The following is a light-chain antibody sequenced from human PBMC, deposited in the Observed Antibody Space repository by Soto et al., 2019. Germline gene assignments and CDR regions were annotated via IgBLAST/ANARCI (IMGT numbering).Light chain of an antibody. CDR3: SSYTRDKTVL. J-gene: IGLJ2*01. CDR2: DVT. Sequence: QSVLTQPASVSGSPGQSITISCTGSSTDVGGYNYVSWHQQHPGKAPKLMIFDVTKRPSGVSNRFSGSKSGDTASLTISGLKAEDEADYYCSSYTRDKTVLFGGGTKLTVL. V-gene: IGLV2-14*03. CDR1: STDVGGYNY.